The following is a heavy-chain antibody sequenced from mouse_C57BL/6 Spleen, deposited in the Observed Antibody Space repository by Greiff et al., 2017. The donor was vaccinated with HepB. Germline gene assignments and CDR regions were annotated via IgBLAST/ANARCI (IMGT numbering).Heavy chain of an antibody. D-gene: IGHD3-1*01. J-gene: IGHJ1*03. Sequence: QDHVKQPGAELVRPGSSVKLSCKASGYTFTSYWMHWVKQRPIQGLEWIGNIDPSDSETHYNQKFKDKATLTVDKSSSTAYMQLSSLTSEDSAVYYCARGTAQAKRYFDVWGTGTTVTVSS. CDR3: ARGTAQAKRYFDV. CDR2: IDPSDSET. CDR1: GYTFTSYW. V-gene: IGHV1-52*01.